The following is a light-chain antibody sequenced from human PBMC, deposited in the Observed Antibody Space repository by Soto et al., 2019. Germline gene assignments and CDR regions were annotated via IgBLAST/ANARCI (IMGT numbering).Light chain of an antibody. V-gene: IGKV3-15*01. J-gene: IGKJ5*01. CDR1: QSVSSN. CDR2: DAS. Sequence: EIVMTQSPATLSVSPGERATLSCRASQSVSSNFAWYQQKPGQAPRLLIYDASTRATGIPARFSGSGSGTEFTLTIGSLQPEDFATYYCQQSYSTPSTFGQGTRLEI. CDR3: QQSYSTPST.